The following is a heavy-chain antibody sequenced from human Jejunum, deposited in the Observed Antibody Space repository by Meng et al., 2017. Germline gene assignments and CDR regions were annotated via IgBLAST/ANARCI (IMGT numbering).Heavy chain of an antibody. V-gene: IGHV4-59*02. J-gene: IGHJ4*02. Sequence: GSLRLSCSVSGGSVGTYYWSWMRQSPGKGLEWIGYIHYSGSTKYNPSLKSRVTMSVDTSKNQFSLNLYSVTAADTAVYYCARREYTYGWNPLDYWGQGTLVTVSS. CDR2: IHYSGST. CDR3: ARREYTYGWNPLDY. CDR1: GGSVGTYY. D-gene: IGHD6-19*01.